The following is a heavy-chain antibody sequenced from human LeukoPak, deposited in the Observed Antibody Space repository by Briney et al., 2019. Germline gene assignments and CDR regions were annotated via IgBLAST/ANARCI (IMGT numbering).Heavy chain of an antibody. Sequence: SQTLSLTCAISGDTVSSNTTAWNWIRQSPSRGLEWLGRTYYRSKWYNDYAVSVKNRITINPDTSKNQFSLHLNSVTPEDTAVYYCARHYAFDTWGQGTMVTVSS. CDR2: TYYRSKWYN. CDR1: GDTVSSNTTA. CDR3: ARHYAFDT. V-gene: IGHV6-1*01. J-gene: IGHJ3*02. D-gene: IGHD3-10*01.